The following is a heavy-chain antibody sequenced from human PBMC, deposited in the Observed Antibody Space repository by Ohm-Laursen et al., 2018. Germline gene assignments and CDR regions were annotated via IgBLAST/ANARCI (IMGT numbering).Heavy chain of an antibody. CDR1: GFTFSSYA. J-gene: IGHJ4*02. V-gene: IGHV3-7*01. CDR3: ARTLLWFGDYFDY. CDR2: IKQDGSEK. Sequence: SLRLSCTASGFTFSSYAMSWVRQAPGKGLEWVANIKQDGSEKYYVDSVKGRFTISRDNAKNSLYLQMNSLRAEDTAVYYCARTLLWFGDYFDYWGQGTLVTVSS. D-gene: IGHD3-10*01.